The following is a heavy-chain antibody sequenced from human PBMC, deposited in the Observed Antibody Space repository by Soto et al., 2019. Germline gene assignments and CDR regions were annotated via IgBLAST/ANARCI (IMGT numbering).Heavy chain of an antibody. CDR2: VSGYNGKT. CDR1: GYTFTSYG. CDR3: ARECGDPCHYYWMDG. V-gene: IGHV1-18*01. J-gene: IGHJ6*02. Sequence: VQLLQSGGEVKKRGASVKVSCKASGYTFTSYGIRWVRQAPGQGLEWTGWVSGYNGKTNYAKKVQERVTMTTDTSTRKVYMAVRSLRSDDTAVYYWARECGDPCHYYWMDGWGQGTTGTVSS. D-gene: IGHD2-21*01.